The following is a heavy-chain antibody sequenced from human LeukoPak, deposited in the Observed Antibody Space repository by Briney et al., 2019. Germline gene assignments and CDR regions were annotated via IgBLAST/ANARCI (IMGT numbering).Heavy chain of an antibody. CDR1: GFTFSSYD. J-gene: IGHJ4*02. CDR3: AKDPFFSSSPDY. CDR2: ISYDGSNK. D-gene: IGHD6-13*01. Sequence: GGSLRLSCAASGFTFSSYDIHWVRQAPGKGLEWAAVISYDGSNKYFADSVKGRFTISRDNFKNTLYLQMNSLRAEDTAVYYCAKDPFFSSSPDYWGQGTLVTVSS. V-gene: IGHV3-30*18.